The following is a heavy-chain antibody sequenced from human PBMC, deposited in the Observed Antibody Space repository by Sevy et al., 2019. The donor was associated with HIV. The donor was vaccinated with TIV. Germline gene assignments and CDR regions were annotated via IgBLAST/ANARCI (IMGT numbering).Heavy chain of an antibody. CDR3: ARDGNGLFDY. J-gene: IGHJ4*02. CDR2: ISSSSSTI. V-gene: IGHV3-48*01. D-gene: IGHD2-8*01. CDR1: GFTFSNYW. Sequence: GGSLRLSCAASGFTFSNYWMSWVRQAPGKGLEWVSYISSSSSTIYYADSVKGRFTISRDNAKNSLYLQMNSLRAEDTAVYYCARDGNGLFDYWGQGTLVTVSS.